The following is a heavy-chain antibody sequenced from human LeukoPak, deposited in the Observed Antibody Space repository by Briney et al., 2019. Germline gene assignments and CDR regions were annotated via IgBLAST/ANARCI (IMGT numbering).Heavy chain of an antibody. CDR2: INPYSGDT. CDR3: AIMGDPFDI. Sequence: APVKVSCKASGYTFTGYYMHWVRQAPGQGREWMGSINPYSGDTNYAQNLQGRVTMTRDTSINTAYLHLSRLRSDDTAVYYCAIMGDPFDIWGQGTKVTVSS. J-gene: IGHJ3*02. D-gene: IGHD2-8*01. CDR1: GYTFTGYY. V-gene: IGHV1-2*02.